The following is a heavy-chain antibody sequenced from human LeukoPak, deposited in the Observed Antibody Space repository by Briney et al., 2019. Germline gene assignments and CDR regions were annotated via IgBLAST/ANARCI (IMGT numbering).Heavy chain of an antibody. CDR2: ISDGGDYT. CDR1: GFTFSTYA. J-gene: IGHJ4*02. CDR3: AKEKKSGGWPIDY. D-gene: IGHD2-15*01. V-gene: IGHV3-23*01. Sequence: GGSLRLSCAASGFTFSTYAMRWVHQAPGKGLEWVSGISDGGDYTYYADSVKGRFTISRDNSKNTLYLQMNSLRADDTAVYHCAKEKKSGGWPIDYWGQGALVTVSS.